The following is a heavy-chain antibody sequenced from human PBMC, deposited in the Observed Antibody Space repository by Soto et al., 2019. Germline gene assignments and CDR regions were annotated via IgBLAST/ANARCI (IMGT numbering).Heavy chain of an antibody. D-gene: IGHD6-13*01. CDR3: ARVIAAAIDY. CDR2: INHSGSN. J-gene: IGHJ4*02. Sequence: TSKTLSLTCAFPDASITTTKRWTWVRQPPGKGLEWIGEINHSGSNNYNPSLKSRVSFSVDKPNNQFSLKLSSVTAADTAVYYSARVIAAAIDYWGQGVLVTVS. V-gene: IGHV4-4*02. CDR1: DASITTTKR.